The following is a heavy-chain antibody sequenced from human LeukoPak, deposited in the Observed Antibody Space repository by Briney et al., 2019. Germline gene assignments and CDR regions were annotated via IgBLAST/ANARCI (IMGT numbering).Heavy chain of an antibody. CDR2: IYSGGST. D-gene: IGHD6-19*01. CDR3: ARAFSSGWHAFDI. Sequence: PGGSLRLSCAASGFTVRNNYMSWVRQAPGKGLEWVSVIYSGGSTYYTDSVKGRFTISRVNSKNTLYLQMNSLRVEDTAVYYCARAFSSGWHAFDIWGQGTMVTVSS. J-gene: IGHJ3*02. CDR1: GFTVRNNY. V-gene: IGHV3-53*01.